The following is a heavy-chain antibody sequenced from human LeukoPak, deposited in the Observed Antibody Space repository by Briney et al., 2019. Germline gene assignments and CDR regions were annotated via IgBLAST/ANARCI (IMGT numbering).Heavy chain of an antibody. V-gene: IGHV1-46*01. CDR2: INPSGGST. Sequence: VAAVKVSCKASGYTLTSYYMHWVRQAPGQGLEWMGIINPSGGSTSHEQKFQGRVTMTRDMSTSTDYMELSSLRSEDTAVYYCARSRWEFDWTKYYFDYWGQGTLVTVSS. CDR1: GYTLTSYY. D-gene: IGHD3-9*01. CDR3: ARSRWEFDWTKYYFDY. J-gene: IGHJ4*02.